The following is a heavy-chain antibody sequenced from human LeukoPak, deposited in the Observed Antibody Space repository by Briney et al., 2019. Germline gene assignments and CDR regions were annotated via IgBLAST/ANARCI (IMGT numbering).Heavy chain of an antibody. J-gene: IGHJ4*02. Sequence: ASVKVSCKASGYTFTSYAMHWVRQAPGQRLEWMGWINAGNGNTKYSQKFQGRVTITRDTSASTAYMELSSLRSEDTAVYYCARALPGAYSSGFDYWGQGTLVTVSS. CDR1: GYTFTSYA. V-gene: IGHV1-3*01. D-gene: IGHD6-19*01. CDR3: ARALPGAYSSGFDY. CDR2: INAGNGNT.